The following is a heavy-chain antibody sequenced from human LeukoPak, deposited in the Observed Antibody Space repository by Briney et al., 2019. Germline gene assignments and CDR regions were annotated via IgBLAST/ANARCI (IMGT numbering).Heavy chain of an antibody. Sequence: SVKVSCKASGGTFSSYAISWVRQAPGQGHEWMGGIIPIFGTANYAQKFQGRVTITADESTSTAYMYLSGLRSEDTPVYYTARESTYYDILTVSLDYWGQEPLFTFSS. CDR1: GGTFSSYA. CDR3: ARESTYYDILTVSLDY. CDR2: IIPIFGTA. D-gene: IGHD3-9*01. V-gene: IGHV1-69*13. J-gene: IGHJ4*02.